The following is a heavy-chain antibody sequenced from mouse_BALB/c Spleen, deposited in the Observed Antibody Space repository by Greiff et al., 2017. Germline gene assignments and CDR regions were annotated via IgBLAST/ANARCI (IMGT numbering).Heavy chain of an antibody. D-gene: IGHD2-2*01. J-gene: IGHJ4*01. Sequence: EVHLVESGGDLVKPGGSLKLSCAASGFTFSSYGMSWVRQTPDKRLEWVATISSGGSYTYYPDSVKGRFTISRDNAKNTLYLQMSSLKSEDTAMYYCAREGIYYGYDGAMDYWGQGTSVTVSS. CDR1: GFTFSSYG. V-gene: IGHV5-6*01. CDR3: AREGIYYGYDGAMDY. CDR2: ISSGGSYT.